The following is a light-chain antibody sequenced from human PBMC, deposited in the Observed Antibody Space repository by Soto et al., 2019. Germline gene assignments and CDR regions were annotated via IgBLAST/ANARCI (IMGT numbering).Light chain of an antibody. V-gene: IGLV1-44*01. CDR3: AAWDDSLKGPL. Sequence: QSVLTQPPSASGTPGQRVTISCSGISSNVGSNFVNWYQHLPGTALKLLIHSDNRRPSGVPDRISVSKSGTSASLAISGLQSDDEADYYCAAWDDSLKGPLFGGGTKVTVL. CDR2: SDN. CDR1: SSNVGSNF. J-gene: IGLJ2*01.